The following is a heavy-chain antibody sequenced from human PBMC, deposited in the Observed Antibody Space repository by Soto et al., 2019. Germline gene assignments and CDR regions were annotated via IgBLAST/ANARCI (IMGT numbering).Heavy chain of an antibody. Sequence: GGSLRLSCAASGFTFSSFAMNWVRQAPGKGLEWVSTISGSGGNTYYADSVKGRFTISRDNSKNTLYLQMNSLRAEDTAVYFCAKDASGTGAIFNCSDPWGQGTLVTVSP. CDR1: GFTFSSFA. CDR3: AKDASGTGAIFNCSDP. V-gene: IGHV3-23*01. D-gene: IGHD2-21*01. CDR2: ISGSGGNT. J-gene: IGHJ5*02.